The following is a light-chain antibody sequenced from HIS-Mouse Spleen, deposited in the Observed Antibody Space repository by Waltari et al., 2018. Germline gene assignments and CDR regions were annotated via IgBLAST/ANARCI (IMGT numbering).Light chain of an antibody. CDR1: SSAVGGYNY. CDR3: SSYTSSSTWV. CDR2: DAS. J-gene: IGLJ3*02. V-gene: IGLV2-14*03. Sequence: QSALTQPASVSGSPGQSITISCTGTSSAVGGYNYVPWYQQPPGKAPKLMIYDASNRPSGVSNRFSGSKSGNTASLTISGLQAEDEADYYCSSYTSSSTWVFGGGTKLTVL.